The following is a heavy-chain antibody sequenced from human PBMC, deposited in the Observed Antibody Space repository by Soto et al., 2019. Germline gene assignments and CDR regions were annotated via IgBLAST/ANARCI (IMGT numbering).Heavy chain of an antibody. V-gene: IGHV3-30-3*01. Sequence: GGSLRLSCAASGSSFPNYPMHWVRQTPDKGLEWLAVISHDGVTKNSADSVKGRFSISRDNSRNRLYLDMNSLRTEDTAMYYCVRGGYSSSWERLDPWGQGTLVTVSS. CDR2: ISHDGVTK. CDR1: GSSFPNYP. CDR3: VRGGYSSSWERLDP. D-gene: IGHD4-4*01. J-gene: IGHJ5*02.